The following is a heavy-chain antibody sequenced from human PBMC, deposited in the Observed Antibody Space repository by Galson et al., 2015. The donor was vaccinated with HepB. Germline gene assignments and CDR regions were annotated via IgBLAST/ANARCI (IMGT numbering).Heavy chain of an antibody. V-gene: IGHV1-18*01. CDR3: ARSDGVPARGYFFMDV. D-gene: IGHD2-2*01. CDR1: GYVFTSYG. J-gene: IGHJ6*03. Sequence: SVKVSCKASGYVFTSYGISWVRQAPGQGLEWMGWINPYNVDARYAPKFQGRVTMTTDTSTTTAYMEMRSLTSDDSAVYYCARSDGVPARGYFFMDVWGQGTTVTVSS. CDR2: INPYNVDA.